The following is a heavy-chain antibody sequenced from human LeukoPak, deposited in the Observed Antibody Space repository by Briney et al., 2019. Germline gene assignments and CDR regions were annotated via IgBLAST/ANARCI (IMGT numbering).Heavy chain of an antibody. D-gene: IGHD2-15*01. Sequence: PGGSLRLSCAASGFTFDDYAMHWVRQAPGKGLEWVSGISWNSGSIGYADSVKGRFTISRDNAKNSLYLQMNSLRAEDTAVYYCARGGGYVDYWGQGTLVTVSS. V-gene: IGHV3-9*01. CDR1: GFTFDDYA. CDR3: ARGGGYVDY. J-gene: IGHJ4*02. CDR2: ISWNSGSI.